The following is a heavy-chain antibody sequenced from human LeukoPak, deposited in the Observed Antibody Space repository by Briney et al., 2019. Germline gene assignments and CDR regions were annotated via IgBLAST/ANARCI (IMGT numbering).Heavy chain of an antibody. CDR2: IYYSGST. CDR3: ARHSSRYCSGGSCRKDASDI. CDR1: GGSISSYY. Sequence: SETLSLTCTVSGGSISSYYWSWIRQPPGKGLEWIGYIYYSGSTNYNPSLKSRVTISVDTSKNQFSLKLSSVTAADTAVYYCARHSSRYCSGGSCRKDASDIWGQGTMVTVSS. V-gene: IGHV4-59*08. D-gene: IGHD2-15*01. J-gene: IGHJ3*02.